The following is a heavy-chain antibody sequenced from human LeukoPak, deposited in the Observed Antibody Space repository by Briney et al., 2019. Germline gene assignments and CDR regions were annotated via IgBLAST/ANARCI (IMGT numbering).Heavy chain of an antibody. D-gene: IGHD6-19*01. J-gene: IGHJ4*02. CDR3: ARDGAVADLDY. CDR2: IYSGGNT. CDR1: GFTVSSNY. V-gene: IGHV3-66*01. Sequence: GGFLRLSCAASGFTVSSNYMSWVRQAPGKGLEWVSAIYSGGNTYYADSVVGRFTISRDNSKNTLYLQMNSLRAEDTAVYYCARDGAVADLDYWGQGTLVTVSS.